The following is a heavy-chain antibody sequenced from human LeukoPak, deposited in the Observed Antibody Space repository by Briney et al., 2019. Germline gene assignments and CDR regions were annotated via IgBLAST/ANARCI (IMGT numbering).Heavy chain of an antibody. V-gene: IGHV3-30-3*01. CDR1: GVTFSSYA. D-gene: IGHD2-2*01. CDR2: ISYDGSNK. Sequence: GGSLRLSCAASGVTFSSYAMHWVRQAPGTGREWVAVISYDGSNKYYADSVKGRFTISRDNSKNTLYLQMNSLRAEDTAVYYCARPPGYCSSTSCHFDYWGQGTLVTVSS. J-gene: IGHJ4*02. CDR3: ARPPGYCSSTSCHFDY.